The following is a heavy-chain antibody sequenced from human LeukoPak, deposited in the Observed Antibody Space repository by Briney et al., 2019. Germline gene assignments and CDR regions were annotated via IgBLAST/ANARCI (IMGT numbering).Heavy chain of an antibody. CDR2: ISGSGGST. Sequence: GGSLRLSCAASGFTFSSYAMSWVRQAPGKGLEWVSAISGSGGSTYYADSVKGRFTISRDNSKNALYLQMNSLRAEDTAVYYCAKPEDAFFAAAGPDYWGQGTLVTVSS. D-gene: IGHD6-13*01. J-gene: IGHJ4*02. V-gene: IGHV3-23*01. CDR1: GFTFSSYA. CDR3: AKPEDAFFAAAGPDY.